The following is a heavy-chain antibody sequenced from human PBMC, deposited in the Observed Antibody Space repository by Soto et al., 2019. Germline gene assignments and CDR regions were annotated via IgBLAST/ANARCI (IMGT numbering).Heavy chain of an antibody. D-gene: IGHD3-9*01. J-gene: IGHJ3*02. CDR1: GGSFSGYY. CDR2: INHSGST. V-gene: IGHV4-34*01. CDR3: ARVKARDDILTGYDAFDI. Sequence: SETLSLTCAVYGGSFSGYYWSWIRQPPGKGLEWIGEINHSGSTNYNPSLKSRVTISVDTSKNQFSLKLSSVTAADTAVYYCARVKARDDILTGYDAFDIWGQGTMVTVSS.